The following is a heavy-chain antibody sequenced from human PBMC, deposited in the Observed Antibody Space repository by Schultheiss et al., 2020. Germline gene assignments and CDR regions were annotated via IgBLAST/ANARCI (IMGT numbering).Heavy chain of an antibody. Sequence: ASVKVSCKASAYTFTDYYVHWVRQAPGQGLEWVGWMKPNSGKTGYAQKSQGRVTMTRDTSTSTLYMELSSLRSEDTAVYYCARGVDAGVDYWGQGTLVTVSS. V-gene: IGHV1-8*02. D-gene: IGHD5-12*01. CDR3: ARGVDAGVDY. J-gene: IGHJ4*02. CDR2: MKPNSGKT. CDR1: AYTFTDYY.